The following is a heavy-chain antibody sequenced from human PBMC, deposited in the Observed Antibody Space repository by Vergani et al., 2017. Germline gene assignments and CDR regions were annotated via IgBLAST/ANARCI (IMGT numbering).Heavy chain of an antibody. CDR3: ARGHRIVGAPPGY. CDR1: GYTFTGYY. D-gene: IGHD1-26*01. J-gene: IGHJ4*02. V-gene: IGHV1-8*02. CDR2: INPNSGNT. Sequence: QVQLVQSGAEVKKPGASVKVSCKASGYTFTGYYMHWVRQAPGQGLEWMGWINPNSGNTGYAQKFQGRVTMTRNTSISTAYMELSSLRSEDTAVYYCARGHRIVGAPPGYGGQGTLVTVSS.